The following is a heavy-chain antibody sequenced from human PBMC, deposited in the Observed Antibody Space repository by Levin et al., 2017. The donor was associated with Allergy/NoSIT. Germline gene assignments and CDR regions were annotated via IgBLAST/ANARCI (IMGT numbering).Heavy chain of an antibody. D-gene: IGHD5-12*01. CDR3: ARVLGGYSGYDYLYYYYGMDV. CDR2: IYHSGST. Sequence: SETLSLTCAVSGGSISSGGYSWSWIRQPPGKGLEWIGYIYHSGSTYYNPSLKSRVTISVDRSKNQFSLKLSSVTAADTAVYYCARVLGGYSGYDYLYYYYGMDVWGQGTTVTVSS. V-gene: IGHV4-30-2*01. CDR1: GGSISSGGYS. J-gene: IGHJ6*02.